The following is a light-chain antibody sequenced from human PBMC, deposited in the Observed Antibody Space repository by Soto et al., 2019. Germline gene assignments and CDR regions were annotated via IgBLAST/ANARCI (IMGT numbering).Light chain of an antibody. V-gene: IGLV2-14*01. Sequence: QSVLTQPASVSGSPGQSIAISCTGTSSDVGGYDYVSWYQQHPDKAPKLMIYEVTKRPSGVSNRFSGSKSGNTASLTISGLQPEDEADSYCSSHTSGSTRVFGRGTKVTVL. J-gene: IGLJ1*01. CDR1: SSDVGGYDY. CDR3: SSHTSGSTRV. CDR2: EVT.